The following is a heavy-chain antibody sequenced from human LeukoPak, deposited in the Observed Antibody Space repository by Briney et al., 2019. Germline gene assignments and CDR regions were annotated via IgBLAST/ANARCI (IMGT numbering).Heavy chain of an antibody. V-gene: IGHV1-69*13. CDR1: GGTFSSYA. D-gene: IGHD3-22*01. CDR2: IIPIFGTA. J-gene: IGHJ4*02. CDR3: ARAGSRPYYYDSSGYYFTPFGY. Sequence: SVKVSCKASGGTFSSYAISWVRQAPGQGLEWMGGIIPIFGTANYAQKFQGRVTITAGESTSTAYMELSSLRSEDTAVYYCARAGSRPYYYDSSGYYFTPFGYWGQGTLVTVSS.